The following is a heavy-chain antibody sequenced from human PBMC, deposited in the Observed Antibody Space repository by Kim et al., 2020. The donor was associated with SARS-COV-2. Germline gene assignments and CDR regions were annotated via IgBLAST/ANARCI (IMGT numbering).Heavy chain of an antibody. CDR1: GGSFSGYY. J-gene: IGHJ5*02. D-gene: IGHD1-26*01. Sequence: SETLSLTCAVYGGSFSGYYWSWIRQPPGKGLEWIGEINHSGSTNYNPSLKSRVTISVDTSKNQFSLKLSSVTAADTAVYYCARLREKPTVGIDPWGQGTLVTVSS. CDR2: INHSGST. V-gene: IGHV4-34*01. CDR3: ARLREKPTVGIDP.